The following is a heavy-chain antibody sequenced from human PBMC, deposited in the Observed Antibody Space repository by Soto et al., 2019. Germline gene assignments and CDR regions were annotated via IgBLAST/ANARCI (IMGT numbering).Heavy chain of an antibody. Sequence: SETLSLTCTVSGASITFGGYSWSWIRPTQGKGLEWIGYINHLETTFYNPSFESRLTLSIDRAKNQFSLKLHSMSAADRAVYFCARGGGSDSFDYWGQGIQVTVSS. CDR1: GASITFGGYS. CDR2: INHLETT. J-gene: IGHJ4*02. V-gene: IGHV4-30-2*01. CDR3: ARGGGSDSFDY. D-gene: IGHD1-26*01.